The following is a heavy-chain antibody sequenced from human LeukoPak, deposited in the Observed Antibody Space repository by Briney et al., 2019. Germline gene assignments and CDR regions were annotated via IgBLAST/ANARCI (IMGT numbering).Heavy chain of an antibody. Sequence: SSETLSLTCTVSGGSISSYYWSWIRQPPGKGLEWIGYIYYSGSTNYNPSLKSRVTISVDTSKNQFSLKLSSVTAADTAVYYCARGRAAGLFDYWGQGTLVTVSS. V-gene: IGHV4-59*01. D-gene: IGHD6-13*01. CDR1: GGSISSYY. CDR3: ARGRAAGLFDY. CDR2: IYYSGST. J-gene: IGHJ4*02.